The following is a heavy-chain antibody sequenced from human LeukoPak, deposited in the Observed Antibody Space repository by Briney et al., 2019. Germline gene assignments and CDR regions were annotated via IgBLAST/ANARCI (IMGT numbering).Heavy chain of an antibody. D-gene: IGHD3-10*02. CDR1: GFTFSSYW. CDR2: IKQDGSEK. CDR3: AELGITMIGGV. Sequence: GGSLRLSCAASGFTFSSYWMSWVRQAPGKGLEWVANIKQDGSEKYYVDSVKGRFTISRDNAKNSLDLQMNSLRAEDTAVYYCAELGITMIGGVWGKGTTVTISS. J-gene: IGHJ6*04. V-gene: IGHV3-7*01.